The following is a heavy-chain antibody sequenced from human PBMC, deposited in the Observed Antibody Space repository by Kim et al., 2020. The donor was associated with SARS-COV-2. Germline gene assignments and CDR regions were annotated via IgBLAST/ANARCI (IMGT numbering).Heavy chain of an antibody. Sequence: SETLSLTCAVYGGSFSGYYWSWIRQPPGKGLEWIGEINHSGSTNYNPSLKSRVTISVDTSKKQFFLKLSSVTAADTAVYYCARGRSSYSYGLYYFDIWGQGTLVTVSS. D-gene: IGHD5-18*01. J-gene: IGHJ4*02. CDR3: ARGRSSYSYGLYYFDI. V-gene: IGHV4-34*01. CDR2: INHSGST. CDR1: GGSFSGYY.